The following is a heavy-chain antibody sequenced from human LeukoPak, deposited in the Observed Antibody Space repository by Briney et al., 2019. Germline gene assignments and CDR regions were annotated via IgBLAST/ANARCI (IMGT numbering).Heavy chain of an antibody. V-gene: IGHV1-18*01. D-gene: IGHD3-3*01. CDR3: ARVTARTDFWSGYSLFVRDYYYYMDV. J-gene: IGHJ6*03. CDR2: ISAYNGNT. Sequence: ASVKVSCKASGYTFTSYGISWVRQAPGQGLEWMGWISAYNGNTNYAQKLQGRVTMTTDTSTSTAYMELRSLRSDDTAAYYCARVTARTDFWSGYSLFVRDYYYYMDVWGKGTTVTVSS. CDR1: GYTFTSYG.